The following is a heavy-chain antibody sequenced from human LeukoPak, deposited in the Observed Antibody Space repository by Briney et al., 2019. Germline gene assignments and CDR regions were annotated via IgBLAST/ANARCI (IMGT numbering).Heavy chain of an antibody. CDR2: INPTGGST. CDR3: ARASEAGYGY. D-gene: IGHD6-13*01. CDR1: GYTFTSYY. J-gene: IGHJ4*02. Sequence: ASVKVSCKASGYTFTSYYMHWERQAPGQGLEWMGLINPTGGSTGYAQKFQGRVTMTRDMSTSTDYMELSSLRSEDTAIYYCARASEAGYGYWGQGTLVTVSS. V-gene: IGHV1-46*01.